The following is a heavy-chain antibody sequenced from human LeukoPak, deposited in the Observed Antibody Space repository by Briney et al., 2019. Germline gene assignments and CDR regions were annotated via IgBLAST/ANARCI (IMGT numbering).Heavy chain of an antibody. J-gene: IGHJ3*02. Sequence: ASVKVSCKASGYTFTSYGISWVRQAPGQGLEWMGWISAYNGNTNYAQKLQGRVTMTTDTSTSTAYMEPRSLRSDDTAVYYCARSRSSGYHDAFDIWGQGTMVTVSS. CDR1: GYTFTSYG. D-gene: IGHD3-22*01. CDR2: ISAYNGNT. CDR3: ARSRSSGYHDAFDI. V-gene: IGHV1-18*01.